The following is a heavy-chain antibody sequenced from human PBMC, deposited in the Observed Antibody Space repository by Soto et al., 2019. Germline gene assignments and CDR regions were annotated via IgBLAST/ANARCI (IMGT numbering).Heavy chain of an antibody. CDR2: IFHSGIT. V-gene: IGHV4-4*08. J-gene: IGHJ3*01. CDR1: GASITESY. CDR3: ARGMAAAGDAFDV. Sequence: QLRLLESGPGLVQPSETLSLTCTVSGASITESYWSWMRQAPGQALSWIGCIFHSGITKYNLYLKGRALISIDRSNNQVSLKLTSVTSSDTAVYYCARGMAAAGDAFDVWGQGTMVTVSA. D-gene: IGHD2-15*01.